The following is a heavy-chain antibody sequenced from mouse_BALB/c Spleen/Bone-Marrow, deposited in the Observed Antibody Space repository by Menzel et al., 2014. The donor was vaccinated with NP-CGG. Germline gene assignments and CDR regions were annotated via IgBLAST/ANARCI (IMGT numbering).Heavy chain of an antibody. CDR3: ARGLL. J-gene: IGHJ3*02. CDR1: GYSITSDYA. CDR2: ISYSGST. Sequence: EVKLVESGPGLVKPSQSLSLPCTVTGYSITSDYAWHWIRQFPGNKLEWMGYISYSGSTSYNPSLKSRISITRDTSKNQFFLQLNSVTTEDTATYYCARGLLWGQGTLVTVSA. V-gene: IGHV3-2*02.